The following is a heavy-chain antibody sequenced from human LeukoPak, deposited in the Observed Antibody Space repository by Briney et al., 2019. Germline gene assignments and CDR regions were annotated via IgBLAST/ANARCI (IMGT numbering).Heavy chain of an antibody. CDR3: ARGFDEYSNYYYYYMDV. CDR2: IYTSGST. J-gene: IGHJ6*03. Sequence: PSETLSLTCTVSGGSISSGSYYWSWIRQPAGKGLEWIGRIYTSGSTNYNPSLKSRVTISVDTSKNQFSLKLSSVTAADTAVYYCARGFDEYSNYYYYYMDVWGKGTTVTVSS. V-gene: IGHV4-61*02. CDR1: GGSISSGSYY. D-gene: IGHD4-11*01.